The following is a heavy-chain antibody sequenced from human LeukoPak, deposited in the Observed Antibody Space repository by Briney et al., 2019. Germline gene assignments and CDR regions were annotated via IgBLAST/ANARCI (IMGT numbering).Heavy chain of an antibody. CDR3: ARGSGHGFDP. D-gene: IGHD5-12*01. V-gene: IGHV3-53*01. CDR1: GFTFSSNY. J-gene: IGHJ5*02. Sequence: GGSLRLSCAASGFTFSSNYMSWVRQAPGKGLEWVSVIYGGGATSYVDSVKGRFTLSRDNSQNTLYLQMNSLRDEDTAVYYCARGSGHGFDPWGQGTLATVSS. CDR2: IYGGGAT.